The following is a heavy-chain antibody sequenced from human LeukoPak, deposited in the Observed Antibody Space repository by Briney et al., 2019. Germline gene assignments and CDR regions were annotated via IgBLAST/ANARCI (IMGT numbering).Heavy chain of an antibody. CDR2: ISSSSSYI. J-gene: IGHJ4*02. Sequence: GGSLRLSCAASGFTFSSYSMNWVRQAPGKGLEWVSSISSSSSYIYYADSVEGRFTISRDNAKNSLYLQMNSLRAEDTAVYYCARASGSYGGAPGYWGQGTLVTVSS. V-gene: IGHV3-21*01. CDR3: ARASGSYGGAPGY. CDR1: GFTFSSYS. D-gene: IGHD1-26*01.